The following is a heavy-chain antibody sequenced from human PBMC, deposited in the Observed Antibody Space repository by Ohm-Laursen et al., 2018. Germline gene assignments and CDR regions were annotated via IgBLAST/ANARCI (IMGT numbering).Heavy chain of an antibody. Sequence: SETLSLTCTVSDGSISSYYWSWIRQPPGKGLEWIGYIYYSGSTNYNPSLKSRVTISVDTSKNQFSLKLSSVTAADTAVYYCARHVKDGYRWYFDLWGRGTLATVSS. CDR2: IYYSGST. V-gene: IGHV4-59*08. CDR1: DGSISSYY. D-gene: IGHD5-18*01. CDR3: ARHVKDGYRWYFDL. J-gene: IGHJ2*01.